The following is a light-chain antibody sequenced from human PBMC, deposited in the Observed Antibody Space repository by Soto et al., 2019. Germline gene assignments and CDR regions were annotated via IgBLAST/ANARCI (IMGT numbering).Light chain of an antibody. V-gene: IGLV1-44*01. Sequence: QSVLAQPPSASGTPWQRVTISCSGSSSNIGSNYVNWYQQLPGTAPKLLIHTNNQRPSGVPDRFSGSKSGTSASLAISGLQSEDEADYYCAAWHGSLMWVFGTGTRVTVL. CDR1: SSNIGSNY. CDR3: AAWHGSLMWV. J-gene: IGLJ1*01. CDR2: TNN.